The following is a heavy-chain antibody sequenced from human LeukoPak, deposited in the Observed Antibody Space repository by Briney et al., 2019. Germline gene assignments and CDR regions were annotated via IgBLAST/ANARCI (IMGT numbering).Heavy chain of an antibody. CDR1: GGSISGYY. D-gene: IGHD5/OR15-5a*01. V-gene: IGHV4-4*07. Sequence: SETLSLTCTVSGGSISGYYWSWIRQSAGKGLEWVGRIYSSGSTNYNPSLKSRATMSVDTSKNHFSLNLSSVTAADPAVYYCARGDSTNQDGDYYGLDVWGQGTTVTVSS. CDR2: IYSSGST. J-gene: IGHJ6*02. CDR3: ARGDSTNQDGDYYGLDV.